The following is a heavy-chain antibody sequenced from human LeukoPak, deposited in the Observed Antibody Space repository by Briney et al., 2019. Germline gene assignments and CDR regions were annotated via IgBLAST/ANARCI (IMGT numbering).Heavy chain of an antibody. CDR1: GFSVSISY. V-gene: IGHV3-53*01. CDR3: ARSPRSGTAMPHH. J-gene: IGHJ5*02. CDR2: IFGNSDT. D-gene: IGHD5-18*01. Sequence: PGGSLRLSCAASGFSVSISYMSWVGQATGKGLECFSVIFGNSDTYYADSVKGRFTISRDISKNTLFLQMSSLRAEDTAVYYCARSPRSGTAMPHHWGQGTLVTVSS.